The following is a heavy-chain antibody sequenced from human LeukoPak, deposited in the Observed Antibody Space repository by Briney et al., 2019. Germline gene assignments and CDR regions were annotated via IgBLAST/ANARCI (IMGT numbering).Heavy chain of an antibody. CDR3: AKIPYPGPWDHFDY. D-gene: IGHD1-26*01. CDR2: ISGSGGVT. V-gene: IGHV3-23*01. Sequence: GGSLRLSCAASGFTFTTYAMIWVRQAPGKGLEWVSAISGSGGVTNYADSVKGRFTISRDNSKNTLYLQMNSLRAEDTAVYYCAKIPYPGPWDHFDYWGQGTLVTVSS. J-gene: IGHJ4*02. CDR1: GFTFTTYA.